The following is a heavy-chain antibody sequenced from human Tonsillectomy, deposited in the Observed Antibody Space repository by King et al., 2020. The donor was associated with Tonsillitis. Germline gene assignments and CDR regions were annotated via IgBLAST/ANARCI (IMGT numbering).Heavy chain of an antibody. J-gene: IGHJ3*02. V-gene: IGHV4-61*01. D-gene: IGHD3-9*01. CDR2: IYDSGST. Sequence: VQLQESGPGLVKPSETLFLTCTVSGGSVSSGSYYWTWIRQPPGKGLEWIGCIYDSGSTNNNPPPKRRVTISVDTSKKFSLKLSSVTAADTAVYYCARVSAGYDAFDIWGQGTMVTVSS. CDR1: GGSVSSGSYY. CDR3: ARVSAGYDAFDI.